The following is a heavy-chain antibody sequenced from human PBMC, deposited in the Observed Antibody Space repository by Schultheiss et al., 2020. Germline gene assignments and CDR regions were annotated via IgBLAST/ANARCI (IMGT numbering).Heavy chain of an antibody. CDR3: AKDTAAGTRISVGYYFNY. Sequence: GGSLRLSCAASGFTFSSYAMSWVRQAPGKGLEWVSAISGSGGSTYYADSVKGRFTISRDNSKNTLYLQMNSLRAEDTAVYYCAKDTAAGTRISVGYYFNYWGQGTLVTVSS. V-gene: IGHV3-23*01. CDR2: ISGSGGST. J-gene: IGHJ4*02. CDR1: GFTFSSYA. D-gene: IGHD6-13*01.